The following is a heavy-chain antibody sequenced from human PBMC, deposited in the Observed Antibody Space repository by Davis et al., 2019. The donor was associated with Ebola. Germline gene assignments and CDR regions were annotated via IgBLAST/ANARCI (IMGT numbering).Heavy chain of an antibody. Sequence: GESLKISCAASGFTFSSYGMHWVRQAPGKGLEWVAVISYDGSNKYYADSMKGRFTISRDNAKNSLYRQMNSLRAEDTAVYYCARDRPLDFFFGDYYGMDVWGQGTTVTVSS. CDR2: ISYDGSNK. D-gene: IGHD3-16*01. J-gene: IGHJ6*02. CDR1: GFTFSSYG. V-gene: IGHV3-30*03. CDR3: ARDRPLDFFFGDYYGMDV.